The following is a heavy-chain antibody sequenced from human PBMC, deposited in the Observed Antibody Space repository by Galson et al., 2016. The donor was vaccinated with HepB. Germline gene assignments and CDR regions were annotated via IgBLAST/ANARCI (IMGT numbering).Heavy chain of an antibody. CDR1: RYTLTNYY. V-gene: IGHV1-2*04. CDR2: INPKSGDT. CDR3: ARDPGTSAGTTTYYFDI. Sequence: SVKVSCKASRYTLTNYYLHWVRQAPGQGLEWMGWINPKSGDTNYAQKFQGWVTMTRDTSISTAYMELRRLKSDDTAVYYCARDPGTSAGTTTYYFDIWGQGTPVTVSS. D-gene: IGHD1-26*01. J-gene: IGHJ4*02.